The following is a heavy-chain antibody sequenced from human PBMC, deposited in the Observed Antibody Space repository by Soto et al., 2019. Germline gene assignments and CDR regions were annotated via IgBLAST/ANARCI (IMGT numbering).Heavy chain of an antibody. Sequence: VQLVESGGGLVKPGGSLRLSCAASGFNFPGYSMNWVRQAPGKGLEWVASISSGSHFIYYADSVRGRFTISRDNARDSLLLQMNSLRAGDTAVYFCARDCSGGSCYPGMDVWGQGTTVTVSS. V-gene: IGHV3-21*01. CDR3: ARDCSGGSCYPGMDV. CDR1: GFNFPGYS. D-gene: IGHD2-15*01. CDR2: ISSGSHFI. J-gene: IGHJ6*02.